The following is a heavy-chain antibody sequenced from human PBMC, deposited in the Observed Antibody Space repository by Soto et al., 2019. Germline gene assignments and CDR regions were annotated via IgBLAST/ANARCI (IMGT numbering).Heavy chain of an antibody. CDR2: ISGNSDTT. Sequence: EVQLLESGGGLVQPGGSLRLSCAASGFTFSSNGMTWVRQAPGKGLEWVSIISGNSDTTYYADSVKGRFTVSRDNSKNTLYLQMNSLRVEDTAIYYCVEDNNWADPGWGQGTLVTVSS. D-gene: IGHD3-16*01. J-gene: IGHJ4*02. V-gene: IGHV3-23*01. CDR1: GFTFSSNG. CDR3: VEDNNWADPG.